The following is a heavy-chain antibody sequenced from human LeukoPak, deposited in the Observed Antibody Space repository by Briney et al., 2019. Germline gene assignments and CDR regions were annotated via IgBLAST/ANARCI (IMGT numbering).Heavy chain of an antibody. Sequence: TLRLYCSAYGFTFSSYAMHWVRQAPGKGLEWGADISYDGSNKYYADYVKGRFTISRDNSKNTLYLKMNSLRAEDTAVYYCARDNEGATEGGDAFDIWGQGTMVTVSS. CDR3: ARDNEGATEGGDAFDI. V-gene: IGHV3-30*04. J-gene: IGHJ3*02. D-gene: IGHD1-26*01. CDR1: GFTFSSYA. CDR2: ISYDGSNK.